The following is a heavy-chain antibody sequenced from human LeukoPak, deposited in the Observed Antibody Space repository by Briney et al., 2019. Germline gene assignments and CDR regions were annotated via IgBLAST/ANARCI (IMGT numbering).Heavy chain of an antibody. Sequence: GGSLRLSCAASGFTFRNHGMHWVRQAPGKGLEWMAVIWYDGSNKYYADSVKGRFTISRDNSKNTLSLQMNSLRDEDTAIYYCLRDRSSTWLDYWGQGTLVIVSS. CDR3: LRDRSSTWLDY. CDR1: GFTFRNHG. CDR2: IWYDGSNK. D-gene: IGHD6-13*01. J-gene: IGHJ4*02. V-gene: IGHV3-33*01.